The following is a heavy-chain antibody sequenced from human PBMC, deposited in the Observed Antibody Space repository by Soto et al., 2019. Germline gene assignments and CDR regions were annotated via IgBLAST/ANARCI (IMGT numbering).Heavy chain of an antibody. V-gene: IGHV2-26*01. CDR2: IYAIDVE. Sequence: QVTLKESGPVLVKPTETLTLTCTVSGFSLSNVRMGVSWIRQPPGKALEWLAHIYAIDVEAYSTSLKTRLTSSRDTSKSQVVLTMNNMDPMDTATYYCVRHTPYCGGDCDPDYWVQGTRVTVSS. CDR3: VRHTPYCGGDCDPDY. CDR1: GFSLSNVRMG. J-gene: IGHJ4*02. D-gene: IGHD2-21*02.